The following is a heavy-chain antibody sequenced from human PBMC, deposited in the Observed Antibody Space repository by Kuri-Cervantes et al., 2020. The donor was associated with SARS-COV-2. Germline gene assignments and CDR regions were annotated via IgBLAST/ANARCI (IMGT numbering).Heavy chain of an antibody. D-gene: IGHD5-18*01. Sequence: SVKVSCKTSGGTFRTFLISWVRQAPGQGLEWMGGISPLFGKANYAQKFQGRVTITADESTSTVYMEVSSLKFEDTAVYYCTKEKGNTDGFDYWGQGTLVTVSS. CDR3: TKEKGNTDGFDY. V-gene: IGHV1-69*13. J-gene: IGHJ4*02. CDR2: ISPLFGKA. CDR1: GGTFRTFL.